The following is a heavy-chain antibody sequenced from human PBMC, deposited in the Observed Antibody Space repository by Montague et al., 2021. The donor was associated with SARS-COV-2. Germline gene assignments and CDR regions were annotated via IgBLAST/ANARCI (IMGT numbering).Heavy chain of an antibody. J-gene: IGHJ6*02. Sequence: TLSLTCVVSGGSVSSGDYSWSWIWQSPGKGLEWIGYIYQSGSAYYNPSLKSRVTISIDTSNNQFSLNLRSVTAADTGLYYCATGTRVYGMDFWGQGTTVTVSS. CDR1: GGSVSSGDYS. V-gene: IGHV4-30-2*06. D-gene: IGHD3-10*01. CDR2: IYQSGSA. CDR3: ATGTRVYGMDF.